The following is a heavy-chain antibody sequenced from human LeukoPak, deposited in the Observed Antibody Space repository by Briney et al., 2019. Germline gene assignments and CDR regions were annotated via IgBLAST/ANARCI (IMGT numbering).Heavy chain of an antibody. D-gene: IGHD1-26*01. V-gene: IGHV3-21*01. J-gene: IGHJ4*02. CDR3: ARDLGSYFGSYFDY. CDR1: GFTFSSYS. CDR2: ISSSSSYI. Sequence: GGSLRLSCAASGFTFSSYSMNWVRQAPGKGPELVSSISSSSSYIYYADSLKGRFTISRDNAKNALYLQMNSLRAEDTAVYYCARDLGSYFGSYFDYWGQGTLVTVSS.